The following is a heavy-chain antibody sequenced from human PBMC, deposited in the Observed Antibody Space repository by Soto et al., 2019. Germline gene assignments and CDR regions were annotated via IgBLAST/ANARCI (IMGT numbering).Heavy chain of an antibody. V-gene: IGHV1-8*02. Sequence: GASVKVSCKASGYTFTNYAMHWVRQAPGQRLEWMGWMNPNSGNTGYAQKFQGRVTMTRNTSISTAYMELGSLRSEDTAVYYCARSRGMSYSSMLSQDKEYYFDFWGQGTPVTVSS. CDR3: ARSRGMSYSSMLSQDKEYYFDF. CDR2: MNPNSGNT. J-gene: IGHJ4*02. D-gene: IGHD1-26*01. CDR1: GYTFTNYA.